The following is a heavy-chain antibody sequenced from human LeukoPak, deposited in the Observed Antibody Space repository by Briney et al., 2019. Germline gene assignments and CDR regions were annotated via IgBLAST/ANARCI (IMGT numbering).Heavy chain of an antibody. CDR3: ARLKRWLQLAFDY. J-gene: IGHJ4*02. CDR1: GGSLSTYY. V-gene: IGHV4-59*12. CDR2: IYYSGSP. D-gene: IGHD5-24*01. Sequence: SETLSLTCTVSGGSLSTYYWGWIRQPPGKGLEWIGYIYYSGSPNYNPSLKSRLTISLDSSKNQFSLKLSSVTAADTAVYYCARLKRWLQLAFDYWGQGTLVTVSS.